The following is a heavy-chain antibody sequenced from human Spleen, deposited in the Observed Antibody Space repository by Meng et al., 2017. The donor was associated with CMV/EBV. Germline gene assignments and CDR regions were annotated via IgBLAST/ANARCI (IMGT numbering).Heavy chain of an antibody. Sequence: GGSLRLSCAASGFAFDTYTRTWIRQAPGKGLEWVSSISSSSHFIYYADSVTGRLTISRDNAKNSVYLQMNSLRAEDTAVYFCSRAATYSSPSFLWGRGTLVTVSS. CDR2: ISSSSHFI. D-gene: IGHD6-13*01. V-gene: IGHV3-21*01. CDR1: GFAFDTYT. CDR3: SRAATYSSPSFL. J-gene: IGHJ2*01.